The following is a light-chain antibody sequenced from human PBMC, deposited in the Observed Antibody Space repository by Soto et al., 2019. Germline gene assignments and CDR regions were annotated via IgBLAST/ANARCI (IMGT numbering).Light chain of an antibody. J-gene: IGKJ3*01. CDR2: KAS. Sequence: DIQMTQSPATLSASVGDRVTITCRASENIDSTLAWYQKKPGKGPKPLIYKASTLASGVPSRFSGSGSGTPSTLTFSSLQPHDVATYSCQQYATSFFTFGPGTTVDLK. CDR3: QQYATSFFT. V-gene: IGKV1-5*03. CDR1: ENIDST.